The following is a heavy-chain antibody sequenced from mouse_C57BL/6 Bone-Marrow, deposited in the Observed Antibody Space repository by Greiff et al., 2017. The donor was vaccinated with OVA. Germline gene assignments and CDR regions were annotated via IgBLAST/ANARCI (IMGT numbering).Heavy chain of an antibody. Sequence: EVKVVESGGGLVQPKGSLKLSCAASGFSFTTYAMHWVRQAPGQGLEWVARIRSKSNNYATYYAVSVKDRFTISRDDSESMLYLKMNNLKTEDTAMYYCVSHEGLLRFAYWGQGTLVTVSA. CDR1: GFSFTTYA. CDR3: VSHEGLLRFAY. CDR2: IRSKSNNYAT. J-gene: IGHJ3*01. V-gene: IGHV10-1*01. D-gene: IGHD2-3*01.